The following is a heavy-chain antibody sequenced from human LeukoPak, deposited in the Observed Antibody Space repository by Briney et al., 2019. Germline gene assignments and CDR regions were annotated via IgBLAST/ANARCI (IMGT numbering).Heavy chain of an antibody. CDR3: ARDSVLRYFDWLPYYYYYYYMDV. V-gene: IGHV4-39*07. J-gene: IGHJ6*03. CDR1: GGSISSTCYF. D-gene: IGHD3-9*01. Sequence: SETLSLTCTVSGGSISSTCYFWGWIRQPPGKGLDWIGSIDYSGSTYYNPSLKSRVTMSVDTSKNQFSLKLSSVTAADTAVYYCARDSVLRYFDWLPYYYYYYYMDVWGKGTTVTISS. CDR2: IDYSGST.